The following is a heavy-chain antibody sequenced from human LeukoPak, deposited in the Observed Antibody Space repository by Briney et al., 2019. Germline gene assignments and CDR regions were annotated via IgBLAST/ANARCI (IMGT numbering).Heavy chain of an antibody. CDR1: GFTFTSHW. CDR2: IKNDGNDT. D-gene: IGHD3-16*01. J-gene: IGHJ4*02. V-gene: IGHV3-74*01. CDR3: ARDMNPTVFDF. Sequence: GGSLRLSCAASGFTFTSHWMHWVRQTPGKRLVWVSGIKNDGNDTAYADSVKGRFTISRDNAKNTLYLQMDSLRAEDTAVYYCARDMNPTVFDFWGQGTLVTVSS.